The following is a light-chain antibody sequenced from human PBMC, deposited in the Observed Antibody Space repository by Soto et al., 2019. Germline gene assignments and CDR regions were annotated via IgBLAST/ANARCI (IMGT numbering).Light chain of an antibody. Sequence: QSVLTQPPSVSGAPGQRVTISCTGSSSSIGAGYDVHWYQQRPGTAPKLLIFGNSNRPSGVPDRFSGSKSGTSASLTITGLQAEDAGDYYCQSYDSTLSDRYVFGSGTKLTVL. J-gene: IGLJ1*01. CDR3: QSYDSTLSDRYV. CDR2: GNS. V-gene: IGLV1-40*01. CDR1: SSSIGAGYD.